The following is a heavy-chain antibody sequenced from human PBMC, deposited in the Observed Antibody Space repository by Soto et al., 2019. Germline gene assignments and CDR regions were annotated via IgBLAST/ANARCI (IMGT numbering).Heavy chain of an antibody. V-gene: IGHV1-8*01. CDR3: AGPIQGGYGLYVYYYMGV. Sequence: ASVKVSCKASGYTFTSYDINWARQPTGQGLEPMGWMNPNSGNTGYAQKFQGRGTMTGSTSISTAYMGLSRLRSEDTAVYYCAGPIQGGYGLYVYYYMGVWGKGTTVTVCS. CDR2: MNPNSGNT. J-gene: IGHJ6*03. D-gene: IGHD5-18*01. CDR1: GYTFTSYD.